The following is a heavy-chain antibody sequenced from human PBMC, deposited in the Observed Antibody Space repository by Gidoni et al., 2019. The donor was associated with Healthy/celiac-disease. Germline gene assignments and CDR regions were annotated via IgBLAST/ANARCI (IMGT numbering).Heavy chain of an antibody. CDR2: INHSGST. V-gene: IGHV4-34*01. CDR1: RGSFLVYY. D-gene: IGHD6-13*01. Sequence: QVQLQQWCPGLFKPSVTLSLTCPVYRGSFLVYYWSWIRQPPGKGLAWIGEINHSGSTNYNPSLKSGVTISGDTYKNQFSLKLSSVTAADTAVYYCARGRGSSWYQLQIIELDPWGQGTLVTVSS. CDR3: ARGRGSSWYQLQIIELDP. J-gene: IGHJ5*02.